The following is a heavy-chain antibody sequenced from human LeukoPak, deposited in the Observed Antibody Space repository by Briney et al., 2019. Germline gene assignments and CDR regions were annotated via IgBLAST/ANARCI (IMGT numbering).Heavy chain of an antibody. V-gene: IGHV3-23*01. CDR3: ARRSGSSWSSFDY. CDR1: GFTFNNYA. D-gene: IGHD6-13*01. Sequence: GGSLRLSCAASGFTFNNYAMNWVRQAPGKGLEWVSGISGFGGSTYYAPSVKGRLTISRDNFGNMLYLHLDSLRVKDTAIYYCARRSGSSWSSFDYWGQGALVTVSS. J-gene: IGHJ4*02. CDR2: ISGFGGST.